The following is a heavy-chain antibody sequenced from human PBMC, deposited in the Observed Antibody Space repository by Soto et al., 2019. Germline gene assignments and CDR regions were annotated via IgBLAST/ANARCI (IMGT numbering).Heavy chain of an antibody. D-gene: IGHD1-7*01. CDR2: IYDSGNT. CDR1: GDSLKSGLYY. Sequence: PSETLSLTCSVSGDSLKSGLYYWSWVRQSQGKGLEWIGYIYDSGNTFYTPSLESRVSFSIDTSKSQFSLHLRSVTAADTAVYYCARGHTNLDVWGQGTSVTVSS. V-gene: IGHV4-30-4*01. J-gene: IGHJ6*02. CDR3: ARGHTNLDV.